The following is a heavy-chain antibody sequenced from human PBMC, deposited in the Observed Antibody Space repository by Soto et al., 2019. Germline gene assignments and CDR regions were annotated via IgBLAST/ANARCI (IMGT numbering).Heavy chain of an antibody. CDR3: ARRYSSGFDY. Sequence: QVQLQESGPGLVKPSETLSLTCTVSGGSISSYYWSWIRQPPGKGLEWIGYIFYSGSTNDNPSLKSRVTISVDTSTNQFSLKLSSVPAADTDVYYCARRYSSGFDYWGQGTLVTVSS. CDR1: GGSISSYY. J-gene: IGHJ4*02. D-gene: IGHD2-15*01. CDR2: IFYSGST. V-gene: IGHV4-59*08.